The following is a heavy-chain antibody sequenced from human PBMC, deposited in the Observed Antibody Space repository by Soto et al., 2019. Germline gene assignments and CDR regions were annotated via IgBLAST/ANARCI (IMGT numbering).Heavy chain of an antibody. V-gene: IGHV3-64*01. J-gene: IGHJ4*02. CDR3: ARVPGPEDLYYFDY. CDR1: GFTFSSYA. Sequence: EVQLVESGGGLVQPGGSLRLSCAASGFTFSSYAMHWVRQAPGKGLEYVSAISSNGGSTYYANSVKGRFTISRDNSKNTLYLQMGSLRAEDMAVYYCARVPGPEDLYYFDYWGQGTLVTVSS. CDR2: ISSNGGST.